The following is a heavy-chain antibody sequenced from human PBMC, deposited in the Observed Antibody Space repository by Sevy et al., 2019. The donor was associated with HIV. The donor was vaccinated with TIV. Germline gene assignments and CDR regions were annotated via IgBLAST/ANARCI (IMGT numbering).Heavy chain of an antibody. J-gene: IGHJ3*01. V-gene: IGHV3-30*02. D-gene: IGHD6-6*01. CDR3: AKGDSSSSTDADAFDV. CDR1: EFSFSSYG. Sequence: GGSLRLSCVASEFSFSSYGMHWIRQAPGKGLQWVAFIRFDGSEKYYTDSVKGRFSISRDNSKNTLYMQINSLRAEDTAVYYCAKGDSSSSTDADAFDVWGQGTLVTVSS. CDR2: IRFDGSEK.